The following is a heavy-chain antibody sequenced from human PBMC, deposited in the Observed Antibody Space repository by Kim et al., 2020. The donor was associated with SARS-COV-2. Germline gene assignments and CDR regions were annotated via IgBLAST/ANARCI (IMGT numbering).Heavy chain of an antibody. D-gene: IGHD5-18*01. CDR1: GFTFSSYG. V-gene: IGHV3-30*18. CDR2: ISYDGSNK. CDR3: AKERAPDPYSYGPSDYYYGMDV. J-gene: IGHJ6*02. Sequence: GGSLRLSCAASGFTFSSYGMHWVRQAPGKGLEWVAVISYDGSNKYYADSVKGRFTISRDNSKNTLYLQMNSLRAEDTAVYYCAKERAPDPYSYGPSDYYYGMDVWGQGTTVTVSS.